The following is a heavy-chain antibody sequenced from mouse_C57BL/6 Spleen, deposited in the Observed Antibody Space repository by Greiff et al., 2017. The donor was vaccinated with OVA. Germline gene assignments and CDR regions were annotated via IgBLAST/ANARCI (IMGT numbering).Heavy chain of an antibody. V-gene: IGHV1-55*01. D-gene: IGHD4-1*01. CDR1: GFTFTSYW. CDR3: ARDTFPGTCWFAY. CDR2: IYPGSGST. Sequence: QVQLLQSGAELVKPGASVKLSCTASGFTFTSYWITWVQQTPGQGLEWIGDIYPGSGSTNYTEKLKSKATLSVDTSSSTAYMQLSSLTSEDSAVYYCARDTFPGTCWFAYWGTGTLVTVSA. J-gene: IGHJ3*01.